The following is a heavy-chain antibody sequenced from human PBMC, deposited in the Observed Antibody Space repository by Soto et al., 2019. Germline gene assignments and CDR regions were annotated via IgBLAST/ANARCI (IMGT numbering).Heavy chain of an antibody. CDR1: GGSISSGGYY. J-gene: IGHJ6*01. D-gene: IGHD3-10*01. CDR3: ATGRMEDYYYYGMDV. CDR2: IYYSGST. Sequence: PSETLSLTCTVSGGSISSGGYYWSWIRQHPGKGLEWIGYIYYSGSTYYNPSLKSRVTISVDTSKNQFSLKLSSVTAADTAVYYCATGRMEDYYYYGMDVWGQGTKVTVSS. V-gene: IGHV4-31*03.